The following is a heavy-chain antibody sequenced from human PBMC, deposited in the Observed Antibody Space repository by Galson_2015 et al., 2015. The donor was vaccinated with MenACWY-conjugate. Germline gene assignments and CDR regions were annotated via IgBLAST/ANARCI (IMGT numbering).Heavy chain of an antibody. CDR2: IYHSGST. V-gene: IGHV4-59*12. CDR1: GGSIHNYY. J-gene: IGHJ4*02. D-gene: IGHD6-19*01. Sequence: SETLSLTCTVSGGSIHNYYWSWIREPPGKGLEWIGYIYHSGSTNYNPSLKSRVTISIDTSKNQFSLKVSSVTAADTAVYYCARDVAVGGFDYWGQGTRVTVSS. CDR3: ARDVAVGGFDY.